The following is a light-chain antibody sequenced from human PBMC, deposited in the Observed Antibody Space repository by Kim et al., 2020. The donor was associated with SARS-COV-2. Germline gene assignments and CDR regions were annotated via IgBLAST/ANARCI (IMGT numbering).Light chain of an antibody. V-gene: IGLV3-1*01. CDR1: KLGDKY. CDR3: QAWDSSTGV. Sequence: SMSPGPTASITCSGDKLGDKYACWYQQKPGQSPVLVIYQDSKRPSGIPERFSGSNSGNPATLTISGTQAMDEADYYCQAWDSSTGVFGGGTQLTVL. J-gene: IGLJ3*02. CDR2: QDS.